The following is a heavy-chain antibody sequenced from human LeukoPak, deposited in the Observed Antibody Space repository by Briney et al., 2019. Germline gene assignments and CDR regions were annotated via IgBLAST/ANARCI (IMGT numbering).Heavy chain of an antibody. CDR1: GYSFTSYW. V-gene: IGHV5-51*01. J-gene: IGHJ6*02. CDR3: ARFSSYYDFWSGYTQPDSYGMDV. CDR2: IYPGDSDT. Sequence: NAGESLKISCKGSGYSFTSYWIGWVRQMPGKGLEWMGIIYPGDSDTRYSPSFQGQVTVSADKSISTAYLQWSSLKASDTAMYYCARFSSYYDFWSGYTQPDSYGMDVWGQGTTVTVSS. D-gene: IGHD3-3*01.